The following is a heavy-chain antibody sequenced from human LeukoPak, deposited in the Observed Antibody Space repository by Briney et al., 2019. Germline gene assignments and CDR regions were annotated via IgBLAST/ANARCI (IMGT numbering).Heavy chain of an antibody. Sequence: AASVKVSCKASGYTFTNYYIHWVRQAPGQGLEWMGIINPSGGSTNFAQKFQGRVTMTTDTSTSTAYMELRSLRSDDTAVYYCARGSDFWSGYLSVDYYYYYMDVWGKGTTVTVSS. CDR2: INPSGGST. V-gene: IGHV1-46*01. CDR1: GYTFTNYY. CDR3: ARGSDFWSGYLSVDYYYYYMDV. J-gene: IGHJ6*03. D-gene: IGHD3-3*01.